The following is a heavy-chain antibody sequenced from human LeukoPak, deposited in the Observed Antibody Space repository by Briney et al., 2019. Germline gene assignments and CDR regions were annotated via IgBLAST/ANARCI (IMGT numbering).Heavy chain of an antibody. D-gene: IGHD1-14*01. CDR1: GFTFSSYG. CDR3: ARDEPGIPTNAFDI. V-gene: IGHV3-33*01. J-gene: IGHJ4*02. Sequence: GGSLRLSCAASGFTFSSYGMHWVRQAPGKGLEWVAVIWYDGSNKYYADSVKGRFTISRDNSKNTLYLQMNSLRAKDTAVYYCARDEPGIPTNAFDIWGQGSLVTVSS. CDR2: IWYDGSNK.